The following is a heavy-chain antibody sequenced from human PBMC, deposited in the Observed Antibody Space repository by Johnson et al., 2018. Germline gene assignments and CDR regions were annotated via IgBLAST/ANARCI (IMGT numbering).Heavy chain of an antibody. CDR1: GFTFSSYG. Sequence: QLVESGGGVVQPGRSLRLSCAASGFTFSSYGMHWVRQAPGKGLEWVAVISYDGSYKYYADSVKGRFTISRDNSKNTLYLQMNSLRAEDTAGYYCASPYSTSAGGAFDIWGQGTMVTVSS. CDR3: ASPYSTSAGGAFDI. CDR2: ISYDGSYK. V-gene: IGHV3-30*03. D-gene: IGHD6-6*01. J-gene: IGHJ3*02.